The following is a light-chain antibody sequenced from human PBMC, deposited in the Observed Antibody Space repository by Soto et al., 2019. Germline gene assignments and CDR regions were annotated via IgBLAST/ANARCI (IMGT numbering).Light chain of an antibody. Sequence: EIVLTQSPGTLSLSPGERATLSCRASQSVSSTYLAWYQQKPGQAPRLLIYGASSRATGIPDRFSGSGSGTDFTLTISRLEPEDFAVYYCQQCGSSPGTFGQGTKVEMK. CDR1: QSVSSTY. V-gene: IGKV3-20*01. CDR2: GAS. J-gene: IGKJ1*01. CDR3: QQCGSSPGT.